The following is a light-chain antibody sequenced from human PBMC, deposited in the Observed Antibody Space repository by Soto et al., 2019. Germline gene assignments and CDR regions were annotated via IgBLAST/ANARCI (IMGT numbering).Light chain of an antibody. CDR2: GNT. V-gene: IGLV1-40*01. CDR1: SSNIGAGYD. CDR3: QSYDSSLSGYV. Sequence: SVLTQPPSVSGAPGQRVTISCTGSSSNIGAGYDVHWYQQLPGTAPKLLIYGNTNRPSGVPDRFSGSKSGPSASLAITGLQAEDEADYYCQSYDSSLSGYVFGTGTKVTVL. J-gene: IGLJ1*01.